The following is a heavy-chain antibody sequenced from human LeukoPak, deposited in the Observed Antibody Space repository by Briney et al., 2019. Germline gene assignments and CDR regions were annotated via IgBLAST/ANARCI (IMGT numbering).Heavy chain of an antibody. J-gene: IGHJ5*02. D-gene: IGHD3-3*01. CDR3: ARVFSYPLRAPFDP. CDR1: GGSISSYY. CDR2: IYYSGST. V-gene: IGHV4-59*01. Sequence: TSETLSLTCTVSGGSISSYYWTWIRQPPGKGLEWIGYIYYSGSTNYNPSLKSRVIISVDTSKNQFSLKLNSVTAADTAVYYCARVFSYPLRAPFDPWGQGTLVTVSS.